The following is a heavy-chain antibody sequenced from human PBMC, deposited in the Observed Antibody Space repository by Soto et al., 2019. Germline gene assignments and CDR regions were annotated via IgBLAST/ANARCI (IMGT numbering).Heavy chain of an antibody. CDR3: AKGDYGAPEDWYFDL. CDR2: ISGSGGST. Sequence: LRLSCAASGFTFSSYAMSWVRQAPGEGLEWVSAISGSGGSTYYADSVKGRFTISRDNSKNTLYLQMNSLRAEDTAVYYCAKGDYGAPEDWYFDLWGRGTLVTVSS. V-gene: IGHV3-23*01. D-gene: IGHD4-17*01. CDR1: GFTFSSYA. J-gene: IGHJ2*01.